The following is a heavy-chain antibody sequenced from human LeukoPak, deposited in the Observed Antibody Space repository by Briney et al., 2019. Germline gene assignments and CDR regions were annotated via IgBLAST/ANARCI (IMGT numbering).Heavy chain of an antibody. J-gene: IGHJ4*02. CDR1: GGSFSGYY. V-gene: IGHV4-34*01. D-gene: IGHD3-10*01. Sequence: SETLSLTCAVYGGSFSGYYWSWIRQPPGKGLEWIGEINHSGSTNYNPSLKSRVTISVDTSKNQFSLKLSSVTAADTAVYYCARGISSGYGSGSYYNPSREPYFDYWGQGTLVTVST. CDR2: INHSGST. CDR3: ARGISSGYGSGSYYNPSREPYFDY.